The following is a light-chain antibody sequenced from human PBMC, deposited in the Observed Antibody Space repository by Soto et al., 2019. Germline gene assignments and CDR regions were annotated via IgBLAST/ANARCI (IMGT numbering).Light chain of an antibody. J-gene: IGKJ4*01. CDR2: AAS. Sequence: DLQINKSPSSLSASVGDRVTITCRASQSISRYLNWYQQKPGKAPKLLIYAASSLQSGVPSRFSGSGSGTDFTLTISSLQPEDFATYYCQQSDSTPLTFGGGTKVDIK. CDR1: QSISRY. V-gene: IGKV1-39*01. CDR3: QQSDSTPLT.